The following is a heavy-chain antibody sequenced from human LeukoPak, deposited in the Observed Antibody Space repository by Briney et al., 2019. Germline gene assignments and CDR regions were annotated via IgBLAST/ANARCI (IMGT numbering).Heavy chain of an antibody. CDR1: GYTFTSYA. V-gene: IGHV7-4-1*02. D-gene: IGHD3-22*01. Sequence: ASVKVSCKASGYTFTSYAMNWVRQAPGQGLEWMGWINTNTGNPTYAQGFTGRFVFPLDTSVSTAYLQISSLKAEDTAVYYCARLQKGADYYDTWYFDLWGRGTLVTVSS. CDR3: ARLQKGADYYDTWYFDL. CDR2: INTNTGNP. J-gene: IGHJ2*01.